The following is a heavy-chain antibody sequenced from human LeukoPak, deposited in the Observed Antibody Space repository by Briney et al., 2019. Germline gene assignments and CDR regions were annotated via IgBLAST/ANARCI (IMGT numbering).Heavy chain of an antibody. D-gene: IGHD6-19*01. V-gene: IGHV5-51*01. CDR3: ARHPSIAVAGPNRGPLDY. CDR1: GYSFTSYW. CDR2: IYPGDSDT. Sequence: GESLKISCKGSGYSFTSYWIGWVRQMPGKGLEWMGIIYPGDSDTRYSPSFQGQVTISADKSISTAYLQWSSLKASDTAMYYCARHPSIAVAGPNRGPLDYWGQGTLVTVSS. J-gene: IGHJ4*02.